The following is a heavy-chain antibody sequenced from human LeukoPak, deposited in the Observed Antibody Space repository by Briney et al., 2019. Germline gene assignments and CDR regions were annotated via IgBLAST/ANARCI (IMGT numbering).Heavy chain of an antibody. J-gene: IGHJ4*02. Sequence: ASVKVSCKASGYTFTSYGISWVRQAPGQGLEWMGWISAYNGNTNYAQKLQGRVTMTTDTSTSTAYMGLRSLTSDDTAVYYCARGRLGVSGYKDYLDYWGQGTLVTVSS. D-gene: IGHD5-12*01. CDR3: ARGRLGVSGYKDYLDY. CDR1: GYTFTSYG. CDR2: ISAYNGNT. V-gene: IGHV1-18*01.